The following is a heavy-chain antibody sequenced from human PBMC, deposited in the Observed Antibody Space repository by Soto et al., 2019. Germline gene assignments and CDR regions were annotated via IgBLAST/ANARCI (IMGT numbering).Heavy chain of an antibody. CDR1: GGSISSFY. D-gene: IGHD6-19*01. CDR2: IYYSGST. CDR3: ARSTPCGWYFGY. V-gene: IGHV4-59*01. Sequence: PSETLSLTCTVSGGSISSFYWSWIRQPPGKGLEWIGYIYYSGSTNYNPSLKSRVTMSVDTFKNQFSLKLSSVTAADTAVYYCARSTPCGWYFGYWGQGTLVTVSS. J-gene: IGHJ4*02.